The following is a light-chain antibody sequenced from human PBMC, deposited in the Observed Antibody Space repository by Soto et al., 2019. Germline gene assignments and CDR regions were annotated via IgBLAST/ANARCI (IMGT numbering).Light chain of an antibody. J-gene: IGLJ1*01. CDR1: ISEVGAYNS. CDR2: KGT. V-gene: IGLV2-23*01. Sequence: QSVLAPPAPVSKSPGPTITISSPRTISEVGAYNSVSWYQQHPHRAPQVIIYKGTQRPSGVSNRFSGSTSGNAASLTISALQTDDEADYFCCSSAPESTYVCGTGTKVTVL. CDR3: CSSAPESTYV.